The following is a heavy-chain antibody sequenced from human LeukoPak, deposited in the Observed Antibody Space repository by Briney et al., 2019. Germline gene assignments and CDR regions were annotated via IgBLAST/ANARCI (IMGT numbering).Heavy chain of an antibody. J-gene: IGHJ4*02. Sequence: ASVKVSCKASGYTFTNYGITWVRQAPGQGLEWMGWISAYNGNTNYAQKLQGRVTMTTDTSTSTAYMELRSLRSDDTAVYYCARDLGRTIFGVVVPGYWGQGTLVTVSS. CDR2: ISAYNGNT. V-gene: IGHV1-18*01. CDR3: ARDLGRTIFGVVVPGY. D-gene: IGHD3-3*01. CDR1: GYTFTNYG.